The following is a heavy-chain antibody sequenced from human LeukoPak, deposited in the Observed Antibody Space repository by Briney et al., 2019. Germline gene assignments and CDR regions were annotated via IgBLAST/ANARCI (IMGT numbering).Heavy chain of an antibody. V-gene: IGHV4-59*01. CDR3: ARYVWGSYPTFEDY. Sequence: PSETLSLTCTVSGGSISSYYWSWIRQPPGKGLEGSGYIYYSGSTNYNPSLKSRVTISVDTSKNQFSLKLRSVTAAATAVYYCARYVWGSYPTFEDYWGQGTLVTVSS. J-gene: IGHJ4*02. CDR1: GGSISSYY. D-gene: IGHD3-16*02. CDR2: IYYSGST.